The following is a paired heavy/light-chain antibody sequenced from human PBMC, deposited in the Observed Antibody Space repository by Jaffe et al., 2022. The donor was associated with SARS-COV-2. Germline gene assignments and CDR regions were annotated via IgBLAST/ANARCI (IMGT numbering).Light chain of an antibody. V-gene: IGKV4-1*01. CDR3: QQYFGAPPLT. CDR2: WAS. CDR1: QSVLYSSNNKNY. J-gene: IGKJ4*01. Sequence: DIVMTQSPDSLAVSLGERATINCKSSQSVLYSSNNKNYLAWYQQKPGQPPKLLIYWASTRESGVPDRFSGSGSGTDFTLTISSLQAEDVAVYYCQQYFGAPPLTFGGGTKVEIK.
Heavy chain of an antibody. Sequence: QITLKESGPTLVKPTQTLTLTCTFSGFSLSTSGVAVGWIRQPPGKALEWLALIYWDDDKRYSPSLKSRLTITKDTSKNQVVLTMTNMDPVDTATYYCAHRGRDSSGYLNWFDPWGQGTLVTVSS. CDR3: AHRGRDSSGYLNWFDP. J-gene: IGHJ5*02. D-gene: IGHD3-22*01. CDR2: IYWDDDK. CDR1: GFSLSTSGVA. V-gene: IGHV2-5*02.